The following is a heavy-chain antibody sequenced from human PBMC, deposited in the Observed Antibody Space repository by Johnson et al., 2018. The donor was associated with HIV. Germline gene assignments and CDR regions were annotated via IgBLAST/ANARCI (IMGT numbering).Heavy chain of an antibody. CDR3: ARGGYSGYLGGHDAFDI. CDR2: IYSSGSTI. V-gene: IGHV3-11*04. Sequence: QVQLVESGGGLVQPGGSLRLSCAASDFTVGSIYMSWVRQAPGQGLEWVSLIYSSGSTIYYADSVKGRFTIYRDNAKNYLYLQINSLRAEDTAVYYCARGGYSGYLGGHDAFDIWGQGTMVTVSS. D-gene: IGHD5-12*01. CDR1: DFTVGSIY. J-gene: IGHJ3*02.